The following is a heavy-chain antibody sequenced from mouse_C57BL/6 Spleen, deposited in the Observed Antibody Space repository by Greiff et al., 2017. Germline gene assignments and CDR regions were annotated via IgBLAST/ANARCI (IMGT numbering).Heavy chain of an antibody. D-gene: IGHD2-4*01. CDR1: GYAFSSSW. V-gene: IGHV1-82*01. Sequence: VQLQESGPELVKPGASVKISCKASGYAFSSSWMNWVKQRPGQGLEWIGRIYPGDGDTNYNGKFKGKATLTADKSSSTAYMQLSSLTSADSAVYFCARSEYDYDVGYFDVWGKGTTVTVSS. J-gene: IGHJ1*03. CDR2: IYPGDGDT. CDR3: ARSEYDYDVGYFDV.